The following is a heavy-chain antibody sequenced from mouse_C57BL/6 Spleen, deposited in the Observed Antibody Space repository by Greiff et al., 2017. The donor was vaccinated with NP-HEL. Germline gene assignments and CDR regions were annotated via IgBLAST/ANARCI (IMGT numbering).Heavy chain of an antibody. D-gene: IGHD2-5*01. V-gene: IGHV1-61*01. CDR3: ARDYSNYFDY. CDR2: IYPSDSET. CDR1: GYTFTSYW. Sequence: QVQLQQPGAELVRPGSSVKLSCKASGYTFTSYWMDWVKQRPGQGLEWIGNIYPSDSETHYNQKFKDKATLTVDKSSSTAYMQLSSLTSEDSAVYYCARDYSNYFDYWGKGTTLTVSS. J-gene: IGHJ2*01.